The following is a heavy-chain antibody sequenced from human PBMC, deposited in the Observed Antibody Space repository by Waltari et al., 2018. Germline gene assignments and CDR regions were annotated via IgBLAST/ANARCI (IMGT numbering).Heavy chain of an antibody. J-gene: IGHJ3*01. CDR2: IYHSGST. CDR1: GYSISSVYY. V-gene: IGHV4-38-2*02. Sequence: QVQLQESGPGLVKPSETLSLTCAVSGYSISSVYYWGWIRPPPGKGLEWIGSIYHSGSTYYNPSLKSRVTISVDTSKNQFSLKLSSVTAADTAVYYCARDTYYYDSSGFDYWGQGTMVTVSS. D-gene: IGHD3-22*01. CDR3: ARDTYYYDSSGFDY.